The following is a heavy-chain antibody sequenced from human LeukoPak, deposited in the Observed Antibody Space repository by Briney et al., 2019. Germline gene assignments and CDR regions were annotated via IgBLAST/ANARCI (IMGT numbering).Heavy chain of an antibody. CDR3: ARSTGSTMFIDY. CDR2: IYYSGST. J-gene: IGHJ4*02. D-gene: IGHD3-10*02. V-gene: IGHV4-59*01. CDR1: GGSISSYY. Sequence: SETLSLTCTVSGGSISSYYWSWIRQPPGKGLEWIGYIYYSGSTDYNPSLKSRVTISVDTSKNQFSLKLSSVTAADTAVYYCARSTGSTMFIDYWGQGTLVTVSS.